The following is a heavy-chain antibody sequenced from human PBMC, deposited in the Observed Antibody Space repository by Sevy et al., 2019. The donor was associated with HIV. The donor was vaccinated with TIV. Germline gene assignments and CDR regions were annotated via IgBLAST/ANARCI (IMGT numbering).Heavy chain of an antibody. J-gene: IGHJ6*02. D-gene: IGHD5-18*01. CDR2: INHSGST. CDR1: GGSFSGYY. V-gene: IGHV4-34*01. CDR3: ARGLVDTAMLPYYYYGMDV. Sequence: SETLSLTCAVYGGSFSGYYWSWIRQPPGKGLEWIGEINHSGSTNYNPSLKSRVTISVDTSKNQFSLKLSSVTAADTAAYYCARGLVDTAMLPYYYYGMDVWGQGTPVTVSS.